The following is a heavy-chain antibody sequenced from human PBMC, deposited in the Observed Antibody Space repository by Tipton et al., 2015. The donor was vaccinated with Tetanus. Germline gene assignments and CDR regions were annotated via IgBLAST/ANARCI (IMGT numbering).Heavy chain of an antibody. CDR2: VYDSGST. Sequence: TLSLTCTVSGGSMSTYYWNWIRQSPGEGLEWIGYVYDSGSTNYNSSLRSRVTISIDTSKNQFSLQLTSATAADTAIYYCVRSYAGSYPYWGQGILVTVSS. J-gene: IGHJ4*02. CDR3: VRSYAGSYPY. CDR1: GGSMSTYY. V-gene: IGHV4-59*08. D-gene: IGHD3-10*01.